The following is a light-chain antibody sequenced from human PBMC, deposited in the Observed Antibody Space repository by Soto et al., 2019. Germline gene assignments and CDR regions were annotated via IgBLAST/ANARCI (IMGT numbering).Light chain of an antibody. CDR2: EVT. CDR1: SSDVGGYNY. J-gene: IGLJ3*02. Sequence: QSVLTQPASVSGSPGQSITISCTGTSSDVGGYNYVSWYQQHPGKAPKVMIYEVTNRASGVSNRFSASKSGNTASLTISGLRAEDEADYPCSSFTSSSPWVFGGGTKLNVL. CDR3: SSFTSSSPWV. V-gene: IGLV2-14*03.